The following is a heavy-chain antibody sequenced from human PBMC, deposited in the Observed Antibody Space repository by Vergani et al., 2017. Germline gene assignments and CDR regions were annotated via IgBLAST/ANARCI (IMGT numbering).Heavy chain of an antibody. J-gene: IGHJ2*01. V-gene: IGHV1-69*18. CDR2: IIPVFGTA. CDR3: AKLHTYRWQFSFDV. Sequence: QVLLVQSGAEVKKPGSSVKVSCRSSGDSFNNFPITWVRQAPGQGLEWMGRIIPVFGTADYSQKFQDRVTITADESTNTSYMHLSSLRSDDTAVYFCAKLHTYRWQFSFDVWGRGTHVTVSS. D-gene: IGHD2-8*02. CDR1: GDSFNNFP.